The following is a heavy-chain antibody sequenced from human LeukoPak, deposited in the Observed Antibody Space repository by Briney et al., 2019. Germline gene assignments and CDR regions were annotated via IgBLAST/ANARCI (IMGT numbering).Heavy chain of an antibody. J-gene: IGHJ3*01. Sequence: SETLFLTCSVAGGSISSSSYYWGWIRQPPGKGLEWIGTIYYSGGTYYNPSLKSRVTISVDTSKNQFSLKLSSVTAADTAVYYCARGAALAVWGQGTMVTVSS. V-gene: IGHV4-39*01. CDR1: GGSISSSSYY. CDR3: ARGAALAV. CDR2: IYYSGGT. D-gene: IGHD6-6*01.